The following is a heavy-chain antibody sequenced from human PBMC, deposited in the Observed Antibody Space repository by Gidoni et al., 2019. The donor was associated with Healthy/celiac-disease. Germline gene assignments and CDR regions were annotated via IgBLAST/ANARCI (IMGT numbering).Heavy chain of an antibody. CDR2: ISGSGGST. CDR3: AKGSDVAVIAVAGTCPDY. J-gene: IGHJ4*02. CDR1: GFTFSSYA. D-gene: IGHD6-19*01. V-gene: IGHV3-23*01. Sequence: EVQLLESGGGLVQPGGSLRLSCAASGFTFSSYAMSWVRQAPGKGLEWVSAISGSGGSTYYADSVKGRFTISRDNSKNTLYLQMNSLRAEDTAVYYCAKGSDVAVIAVAGTCPDYWGQGTLVTVSS.